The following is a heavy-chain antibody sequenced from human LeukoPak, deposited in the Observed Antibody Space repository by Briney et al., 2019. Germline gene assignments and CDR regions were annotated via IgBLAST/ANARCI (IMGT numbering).Heavy chain of an antibody. CDR2: VSYDGSNK. J-gene: IGHJ1*01. D-gene: IGHD2-21*02. CDR3: ARVYCGGDCYSTEFFQD. V-gene: IGHV3-30-3*01. CDR1: GFSFDSYS. Sequence: GGSLRLSCADSGFSFDSYSMHWVRQAPGKGPEWVAVVSYDGSNKYYADSVKGRFTISRDNSKNTLYLQMDSLRAEDTAVYYCARVYCGGDCYSTEFFQDWGQGTLVTVSS.